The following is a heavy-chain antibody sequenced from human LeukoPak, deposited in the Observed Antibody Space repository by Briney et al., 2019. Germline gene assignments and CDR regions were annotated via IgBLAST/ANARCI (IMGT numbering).Heavy chain of an antibody. J-gene: IGHJ4*02. V-gene: IGHV3-53*01. Sequence: GGSLRLSCAASGFTVSSNYMSWVRQAPGKGLEWVSVIYSGGDTYYADSVKGRFTISRDNSKNTLYLQMNSLRAEDTAVYYCARDTADQIDYWGQGTLVTVSS. CDR2: IYSGGDT. CDR1: GFTVSSNY. D-gene: IGHD2-2*01. CDR3: ARDTADQIDY.